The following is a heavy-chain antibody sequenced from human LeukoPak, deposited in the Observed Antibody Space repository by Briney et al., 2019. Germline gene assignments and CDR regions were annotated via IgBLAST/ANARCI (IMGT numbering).Heavy chain of an antibody. V-gene: IGHV4-59*01. D-gene: IGHD5/OR15-5a*01. Sequence: KPSETLSLTCTVSGVSITNYYWNWIRQPPGKGLEWIGNIYYSGSANYNPSLKSRVTISLDTSKNQLSLKLDSVSAADTAVYYCARDRTLYEGSDYWGQGALVTVSS. CDR1: GVSITNYY. J-gene: IGHJ4*02. CDR3: ARDRTLYEGSDY. CDR2: IYYSGSA.